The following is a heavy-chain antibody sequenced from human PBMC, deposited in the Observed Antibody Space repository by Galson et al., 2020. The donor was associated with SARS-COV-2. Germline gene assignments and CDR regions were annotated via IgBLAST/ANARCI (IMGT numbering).Heavy chain of an antibody. CDR1: GFTFSSYS. V-gene: IGHV3-21*01. CDR3: ARDPTNNYDFWSGYYYGMDV. D-gene: IGHD3-3*01. J-gene: IGHJ6*02. CDR2: ISSSSSYI. Sequence: KIGESLKISCAASGFTFSSYSMNWVRQAPGKGLEWVSSISSSSSYIYYADSVKGRFTISRDNAKNSLYLQMNSLRAEDTAVYYCARDPTNNYDFWSGYYYGMDVWGQGTTVTVSS.